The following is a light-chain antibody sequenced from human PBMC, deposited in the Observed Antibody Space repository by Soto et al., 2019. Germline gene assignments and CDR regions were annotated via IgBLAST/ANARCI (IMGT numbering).Light chain of an antibody. J-gene: IGLJ1*01. CDR2: EVS. CDR1: SSDIWSYIL. Sequence: QSVLTQHASLSGSPWQWITISCTGNSSDIWSYILVSWYQQHPGKAPKLMVYEVSKRPSGVSIRFSGSKSGNTASLTISGLQAEDEADYYCCSYAGSNNFDVFGTGTKVTVL. V-gene: IGLV2-23*02. CDR3: CSYAGSNNFDV.